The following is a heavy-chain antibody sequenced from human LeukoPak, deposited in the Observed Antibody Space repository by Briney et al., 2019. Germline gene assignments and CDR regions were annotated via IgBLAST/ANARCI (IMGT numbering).Heavy chain of an antibody. V-gene: IGHV3-30*03. CDR2: ISYDGSNK. CDR3: ASLSIVAPAGLDY. J-gene: IGHJ4*02. Sequence: GGSLRLSCAASGFTFSSYGMHWVRQAPGKGLEWVAVISYDGSNKYYADSVKGRFTISRDNSKNTLYLQMNSLRAEDTAVYYCASLSIVAPAGLDYWGQGTLVTVSS. CDR1: GFTFSSYG. D-gene: IGHD5-12*01.